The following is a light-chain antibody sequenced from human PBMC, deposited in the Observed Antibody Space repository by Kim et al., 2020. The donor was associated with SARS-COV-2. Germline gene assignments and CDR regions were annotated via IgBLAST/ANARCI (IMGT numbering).Light chain of an antibody. CDR2: SAS. CDR3: QQYGDSPRYT. J-gene: IGKJ2*01. Sequence: EIVLTQSPGTLSLSPGERATLSCRASQTISRSYFAWYQQKPGQAPRLLIYSASARATGIPDRFSGSGAGTDFTLTISRLEPEDFAVYYCQQYGDSPRYTFGQGNNLEI. V-gene: IGKV3-20*01. CDR1: QTISRSY.